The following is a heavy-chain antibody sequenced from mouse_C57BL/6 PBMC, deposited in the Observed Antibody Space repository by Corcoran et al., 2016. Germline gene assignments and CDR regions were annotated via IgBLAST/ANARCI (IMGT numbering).Heavy chain of an antibody. CDR3: ARGDGYYYDY. D-gene: IGHD2-3*01. CDR1: GYAFSSYW. CDR2: IYPGDGDT. V-gene: IGHV1-80*01. J-gene: IGHJ2*01. Sequence: QVQLQQSGAELVKPGASVKLSCKASGYAFSSYWMNWVKQRPGKGLEWIGQIYPGDGDTSYNQKFKGKATLTVDTSSSTAYMELNSLTSEDSAVDDCARGDGYYYDYWGQGTTLTVSS.